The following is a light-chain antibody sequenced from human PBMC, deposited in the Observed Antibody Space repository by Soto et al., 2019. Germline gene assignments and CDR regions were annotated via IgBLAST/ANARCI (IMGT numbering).Light chain of an antibody. CDR3: QHYNNWPLT. CDR2: ATS. Sequence: DIVMTQSPDSLTVSLGERATINCRSSQSVLYSSNNKNSVAWYQQKPGQTPRLLIYATSTRATGIPARFSGSGSGTEFTLTISSLQSEDFAVYYCQHYNNWPLTFGGGTKVDIK. CDR1: QSVLYSSNNKNS. V-gene: IGKV4-1*01. J-gene: IGKJ4*01.